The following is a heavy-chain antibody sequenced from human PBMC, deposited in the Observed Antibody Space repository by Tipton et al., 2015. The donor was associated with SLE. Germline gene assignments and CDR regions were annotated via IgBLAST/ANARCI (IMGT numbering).Heavy chain of an antibody. CDR3: ARGYTTVTLDALDV. D-gene: IGHD4-17*01. CDR1: GGSFSSGSYY. V-gene: IGHV4-61*01. CDR2: IYYSGGT. Sequence: TLSLTCTVSGGSFSSGSYYWIWIRQPPGKGLESLGYIYYSGGTNYNPSLKSRLTISVDTSKNQFSLNLRSVTTADTAVYHCARGYTTVTLDALDVWGPGTMVTVSS. J-gene: IGHJ3*01.